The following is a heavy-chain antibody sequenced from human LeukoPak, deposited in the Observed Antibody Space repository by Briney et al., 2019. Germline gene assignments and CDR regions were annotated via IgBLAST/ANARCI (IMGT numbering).Heavy chain of an antibody. Sequence: GGSLRLSCAASGFTFSSYAMSWVRQAPGKGLEWVSAISGGGGSTYYADSVKGQFTISRDNPKNTLYLQMNSLRAEDTAVYYCAAGFYFGDYWGQGTLVAVSS. CDR2: ISGGGGST. CDR3: AAGFYFGDY. J-gene: IGHJ4*02. V-gene: IGHV3-23*01. CDR1: GFTFSSYA. D-gene: IGHD3-3*01.